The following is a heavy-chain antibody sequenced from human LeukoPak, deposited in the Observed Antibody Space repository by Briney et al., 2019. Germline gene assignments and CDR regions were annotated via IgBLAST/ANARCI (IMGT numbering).Heavy chain of an antibody. V-gene: IGHV4-61*02. D-gene: IGHD1-1*01. J-gene: IGHJ6*03. CDR1: GGSMSSGTYY. CDR2: IYTSGSS. CDR3: ARARLERYMDV. Sequence: SETLSLTCTASGGSMSSGTYYWSWIRQPAGKGLEWIGRIYTSGSSNSNPSLKSRVTMSVDTSKNQFSLKLRSVTAADTAIYYCARARLERYMDVWGKGITVTVSS.